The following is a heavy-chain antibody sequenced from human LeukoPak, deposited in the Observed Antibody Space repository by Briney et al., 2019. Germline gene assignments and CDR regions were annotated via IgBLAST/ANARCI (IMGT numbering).Heavy chain of an antibody. Sequence: PGGSLRLSCAASGFTFSSYGMHWVRQAPGKGLEWVAVIWYDGSNKYYADSVKGRFTISRDNSKNTLYLQMNSLRAEDTAVYYCAGESSSCTNGVCYLFDYWGQGTLVTVSS. V-gene: IGHV3-33*01. CDR2: IWYDGSNK. D-gene: IGHD2-8*01. CDR1: GFTFSSYG. CDR3: AGESSSCTNGVCYLFDY. J-gene: IGHJ4*02.